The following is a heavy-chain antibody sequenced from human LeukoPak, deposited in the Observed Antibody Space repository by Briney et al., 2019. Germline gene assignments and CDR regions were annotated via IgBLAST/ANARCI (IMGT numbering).Heavy chain of an antibody. Sequence: SETLSLTCTVSGGSISSGSYYWSWIRQPAGKGLEWIGRIYSSGSTNYNPSLKSRVTISLDTSKNQFSLKLSSVTAADTAVYYCAREYESAAGLWDYWGQGTLVTVSS. J-gene: IGHJ4*02. D-gene: IGHD6-13*01. CDR1: GGSISSGSYY. V-gene: IGHV4-61*02. CDR3: AREYESAAGLWDY. CDR2: IYSSGST.